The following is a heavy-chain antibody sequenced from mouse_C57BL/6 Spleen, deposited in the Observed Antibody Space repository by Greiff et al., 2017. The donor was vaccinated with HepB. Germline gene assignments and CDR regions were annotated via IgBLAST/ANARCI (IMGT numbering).Heavy chain of an antibody. J-gene: IGHJ1*03. CDR2: ISDGGSYT. CDR3: ARGSYLYFDV. V-gene: IGHV5-4*01. CDR1: GFTFSSYA. Sequence: EVQLVESGGGLVKPGGSLKLSCAASGFTFSSYAMSWVRQTPEKRLEWVATISDGGSYTYYPDNVKGRFTISRDNAKNNLYLQMSHLKSEDTAMYYCARGSYLYFDVGGTGTTVTVSP.